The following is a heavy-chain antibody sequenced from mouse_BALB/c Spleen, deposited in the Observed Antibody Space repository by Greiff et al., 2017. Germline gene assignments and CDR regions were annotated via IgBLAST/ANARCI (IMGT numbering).Heavy chain of an antibody. CDR1: GFTFSSYA. CDR2: ISSGGST. Sequence: EVKLMESGGGLVKPGGSLKLSCAASGFTFSSYAMSWVRQTPEKRLEWVASISSGGSTYYPDSVKGRFTISRDNARNILYLQMSSLRSEDTAMYYCARRGGYGNYGFYFDYWGQGTTLTVSS. V-gene: IGHV5-6-5*01. D-gene: IGHD2-1*01. J-gene: IGHJ2*01. CDR3: ARRGGYGNYGFYFDY.